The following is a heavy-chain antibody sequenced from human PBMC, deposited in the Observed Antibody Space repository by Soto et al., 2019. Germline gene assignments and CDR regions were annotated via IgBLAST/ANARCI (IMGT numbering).Heavy chain of an antibody. D-gene: IGHD5-18*01. J-gene: IGHJ4*02. CDR1: GNSFTTYW. CDR3: ERQGHSYGYDY. Sequence: GESLKISCQGSGNSFTTYWIAWVRQMPGKGLEWMGIIYPGDSDTRYSPSFQGQVTISADKSISTAYLQWSSLKASDTAMYYFERQGHSYGYDYWGQGILVTVS. CDR2: IYPGDSDT. V-gene: IGHV5-51*01.